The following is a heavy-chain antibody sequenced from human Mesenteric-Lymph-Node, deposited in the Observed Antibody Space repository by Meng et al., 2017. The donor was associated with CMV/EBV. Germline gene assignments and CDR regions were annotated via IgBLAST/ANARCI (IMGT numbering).Heavy chain of an antibody. D-gene: IGHD2-15*01. CDR2: INHSGST. Sequence: SETLSLTCAVYGGSFSGYYWSWIRQPPGKGLEWIGEINHSGSTNYNPSLKSRVTISVDTSKNQFSLKLSSVIAADTAVYYCARDGGLTQYYYYGMDVWGQGTTVTVSS. V-gene: IGHV4-34*01. J-gene: IGHJ6*02. CDR1: GGSFSGYY. CDR3: ARDGGLTQYYYYGMDV.